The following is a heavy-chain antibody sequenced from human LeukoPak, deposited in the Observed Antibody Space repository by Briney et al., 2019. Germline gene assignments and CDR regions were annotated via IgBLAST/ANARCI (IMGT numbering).Heavy chain of an antibody. CDR3: AREDTSLVASSRLED. V-gene: IGHV3-74*01. D-gene: IGHD3-9*01. J-gene: IGHJ4*02. Sequence: GGSLRLSCAASGFSISGHWTHWVRQGPGKGLVWVSRINSDGNSIDYADSVKGRFTISRDNANNMVYLQMNSLRAEDTAIYYCAREDTSLVASSRLEDWGQGTLVRVSS. CDR1: GFSISGHW. CDR2: INSDGNSI.